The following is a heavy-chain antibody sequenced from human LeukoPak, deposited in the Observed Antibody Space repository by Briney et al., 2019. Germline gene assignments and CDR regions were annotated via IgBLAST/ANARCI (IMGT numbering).Heavy chain of an antibody. CDR3: ARESIRFGELIRFDP. CDR1: GGSFSGYY. Sequence: PSETLSLTCAVYGGSFSGYYWSWIRQPPGKGLEWIGEINHSGSTNYNPSLKSRVTISVDTSKNQFSLKLSSVTAADTAVYYCARESIRFGELIRFDPWGQGTLVTVSS. J-gene: IGHJ5*02. D-gene: IGHD3-10*01. V-gene: IGHV4-34*01. CDR2: INHSGST.